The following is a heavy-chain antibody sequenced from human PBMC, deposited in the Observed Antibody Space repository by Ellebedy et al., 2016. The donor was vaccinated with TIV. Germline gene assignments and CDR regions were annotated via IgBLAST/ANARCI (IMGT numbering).Heavy chain of an antibody. D-gene: IGHD2-2*01. J-gene: IGHJ4*02. Sequence: GESLKISCAASGFTFSSYSMNWVRQAPGKGLEWVPSIRSSSSYIYYADSVKGRFTISRDNSKNTLYLQMNSLRGDDTAVYYCAKEAWFLFGVYCTTTRCYSDYWGQGTLLTVSS. CDR2: IRSSSSYI. CDR3: AKEAWFLFGVYCTTTRCYSDY. CDR1: GFTFSSYS. V-gene: IGHV3-21*04.